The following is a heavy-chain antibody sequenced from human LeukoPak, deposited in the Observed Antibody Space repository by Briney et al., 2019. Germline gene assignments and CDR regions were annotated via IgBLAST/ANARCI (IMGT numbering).Heavy chain of an antibody. Sequence: SETLSLTCAVYGGSFSGYYWSWIRRPPGKGLEWIGEINHSGSTNYNPSLKSRVTISVDTSKNQFSLKLSSVTAADTAVYYCARVGSSWYYFDYWGQGTLVTVSS. CDR1: GGSFSGYY. J-gene: IGHJ4*02. CDR3: ARVGSSWYYFDY. V-gene: IGHV4-34*01. D-gene: IGHD6-13*01. CDR2: INHSGST.